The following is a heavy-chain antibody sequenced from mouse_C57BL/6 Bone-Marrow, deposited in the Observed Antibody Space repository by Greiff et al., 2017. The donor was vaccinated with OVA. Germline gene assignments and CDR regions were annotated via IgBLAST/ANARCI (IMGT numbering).Heavy chain of an antibody. CDR3: ARERPFYYGTVMDY. J-gene: IGHJ4*01. CDR1: GYTFTSYW. CDR2: IHPNSGST. V-gene: IGHV1-64*01. Sequence: QVQLQQPGAELVKPGASVKLSCKASGYTFTSYWMHWVKQRPGQGLEWIGMIHPNSGSTNYNEKFKSKATLTVDKSSSTAYMQRSSLTSEDSAVYYCARERPFYYGTVMDYWGQGTSVTVSS. D-gene: IGHD1-1*01.